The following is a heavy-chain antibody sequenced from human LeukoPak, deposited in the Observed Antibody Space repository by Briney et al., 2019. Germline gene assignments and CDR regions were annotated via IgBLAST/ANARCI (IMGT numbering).Heavy chain of an antibody. CDR3: AKSDHGFWYFDL. CDR1: GFTFSSYA. D-gene: IGHD1-14*01. J-gene: IGHJ2*01. CDR2: ISGSGGST. V-gene: IGHV3-23*01. Sequence: GESLSLSCAASGFTFSSYAMSWVRQAPGKGLEWVSAISGSGGSTYYADSVKGRFTISRDNSKNTLYLQMNSLRAEDTAVYYCAKSDHGFWYFDLWGRGTLVTVSS.